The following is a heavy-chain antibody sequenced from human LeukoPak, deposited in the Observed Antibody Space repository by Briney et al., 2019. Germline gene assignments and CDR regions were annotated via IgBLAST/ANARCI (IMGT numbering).Heavy chain of an antibody. CDR1: GFTFSSYG. Sequence: PGGSLRLSCAASGFTFSSYGFHSVRQAPGKGLEWVAVIWYDGSNIHYAESVKGRFTISRDNSRDTLYLHMNSLRPEDTAVYYCARDFYTGMFDYWGQGTLVTVSS. D-gene: IGHD3-10*01. CDR2: IWYDGSNI. V-gene: IGHV3-33*01. CDR3: ARDFYTGMFDY. J-gene: IGHJ4*02.